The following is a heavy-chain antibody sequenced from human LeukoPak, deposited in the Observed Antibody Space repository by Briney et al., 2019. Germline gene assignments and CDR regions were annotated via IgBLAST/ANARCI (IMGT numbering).Heavy chain of an antibody. D-gene: IGHD6-6*01. Sequence: PGGSLRLSCAASGFTFSSYGMHWVRQAPGKGLEWVAFIRYDGSNKYYADSVKGRFTISRDNSKNTLYLQMNSLRAEDTAVYYCAKVTKYSSSSGYYYYYMDVWGKGTTVTVSS. CDR2: IRYDGSNK. CDR1: GFTFSSYG. J-gene: IGHJ6*03. CDR3: AKVTKYSSSSGYYYYYMDV. V-gene: IGHV3-30*02.